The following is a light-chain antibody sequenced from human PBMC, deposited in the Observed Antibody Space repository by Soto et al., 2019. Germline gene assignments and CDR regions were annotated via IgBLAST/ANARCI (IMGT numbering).Light chain of an antibody. Sequence: EIVLTQSPATLSVSPGERATLACRASQSVSIDLAWYEQTPGQAPRVLIYGASTRATGIPVRFSGSASGTEFTLTISSLQSEDFTVYYCQQYKKWPLTFGQGTKVDIK. CDR1: QSVSID. CDR3: QQYKKWPLT. CDR2: GAS. V-gene: IGKV3-15*01. J-gene: IGKJ1*01.